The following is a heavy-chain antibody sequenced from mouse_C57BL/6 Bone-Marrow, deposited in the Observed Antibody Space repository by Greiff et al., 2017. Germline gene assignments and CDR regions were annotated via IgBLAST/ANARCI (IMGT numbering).Heavy chain of an antibody. CDR3: TRDTTVVYWYFDV. V-gene: IGHV1-15*01. Sequence: VQLQQSGAELVRPGASVTLSCKASGYTFTDYDMHWVKQTPVHGLEWIGAIDPETGGTAYTQKFKGKAILTADKSTSTAYMELRSLTSDDSAVYYCTRDTTVVYWYFDVWGTGTTVTVSA. D-gene: IGHD1-1*01. CDR2: IDPETGGT. CDR1: GYTFTDYD. J-gene: IGHJ1*03.